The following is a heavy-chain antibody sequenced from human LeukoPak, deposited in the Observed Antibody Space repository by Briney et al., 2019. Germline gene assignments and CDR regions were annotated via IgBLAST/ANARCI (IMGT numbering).Heavy chain of an antibody. CDR1: GGSISSSSYY. CDR2: IYYSGST. J-gene: IGHJ5*02. D-gene: IGHD5-24*01. CDR3: ARHYVGLQPTHNWSDP. V-gene: IGHV4-61*05. Sequence: SSETLSLTCTVSGGSISSSSYYWSWIRQPPGKGLEWIGYIYYSGSTNYNPSLKSRVTISVDTSKNQFSLKLSSVTAADTAVYYCARHYVGLQPTHNWSDPWGQGTLVTVSS.